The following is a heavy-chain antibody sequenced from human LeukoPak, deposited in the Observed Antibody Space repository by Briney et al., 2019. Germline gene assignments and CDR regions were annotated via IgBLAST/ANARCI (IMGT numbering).Heavy chain of an antibody. CDR2: IYYSGST. D-gene: IGHD4-17*01. CDR3: ARDRGIENGDYYLFDY. J-gene: IGHJ4*02. V-gene: IGHV4-59*01. Sequence: KPSETLSLTCTVSGGSISSYYWSWIRQPPGKGLEWIGYIYYSGSTHYNPSLKSRVTISVDTSKNQFSLKLSSVTAADTAVYYCARDRGIENGDYYLFDYWGQGTLVTVSS. CDR1: GGSISSYY.